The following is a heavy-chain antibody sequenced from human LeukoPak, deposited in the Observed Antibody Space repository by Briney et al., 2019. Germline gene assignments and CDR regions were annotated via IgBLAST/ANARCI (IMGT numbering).Heavy chain of an antibody. D-gene: IGHD3-22*01. CDR1: GGSINTDRSS. J-gene: IGHJ4*02. CDR2: IYHPGRT. V-gene: IGHV4-30-2*01. CDR3: VRGRLYDSSGYYYFDS. Sequence: SQTLSLTCGVSGGSINTDRSSWNWIRQPPGQGLEWIGYIYHPGRTLYYPSLKSRVTISFDTSNNQFSLRLNSVTAADTAVYYCVRGRLYDSSGYYYFDSWGQGILVTVSS.